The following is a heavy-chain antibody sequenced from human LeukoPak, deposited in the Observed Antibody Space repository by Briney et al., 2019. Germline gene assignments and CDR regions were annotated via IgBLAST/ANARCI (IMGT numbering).Heavy chain of an antibody. Sequence: SETLSLTCTVSGGSISSGDYYWSWIRQPPGKGLEWIGYIYYSGSTYYNPSLKSRVTISVDTSKNQFSLKLISVTAADTAVYYCARYGNSSSWFNWFDPWGQGTLVTVSS. J-gene: IGHJ5*02. CDR3: ARYGNSSSWFNWFDP. V-gene: IGHV4-30-4*08. D-gene: IGHD6-13*01. CDR1: GGSISSGDYY. CDR2: IYYSGST.